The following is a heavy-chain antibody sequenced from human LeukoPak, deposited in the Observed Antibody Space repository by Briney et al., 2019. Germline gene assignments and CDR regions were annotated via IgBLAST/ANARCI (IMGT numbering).Heavy chain of an antibody. V-gene: IGHV1-46*01. D-gene: IGHD3-10*01. CDR2: INPSGGST. Sequence: ASVKVSCKASGYTFTSYYMHWVRQAPGQGLERMGIINPSGGSTSYAQKFQGRVTMTRDMSTSTVYMELSSLRSEDTAVYYCARATYYYGSGAFMLWDIWGQGTMVTVSS. J-gene: IGHJ3*02. CDR1: GYTFTSYY. CDR3: ARATYYYGSGAFMLWDI.